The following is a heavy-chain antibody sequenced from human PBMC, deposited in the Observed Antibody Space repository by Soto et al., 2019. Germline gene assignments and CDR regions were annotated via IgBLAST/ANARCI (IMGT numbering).Heavy chain of an antibody. V-gene: IGHV3-30*18. CDR3: AKSVFYCYGGQRDLLSFPTRRSSDL. J-gene: IGHJ2*01. Sequence: EWVAVISYDGSNQYYADSVKGRFTIYRDNSKNTLYLQMNSLRAEDTAVYYCAKSVFYCYGGQRDLLSFPTRRSSDL. D-gene: IGHD4-17*01. CDR2: ISYDGSNQ.